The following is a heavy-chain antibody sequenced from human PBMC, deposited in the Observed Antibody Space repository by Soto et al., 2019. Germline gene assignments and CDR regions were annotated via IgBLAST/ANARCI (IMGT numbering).Heavy chain of an antibody. CDR2: IYYSGST. Sequence: PSETLSLTCTDSGGSISSYYWSWIRQPPGKGLEWIGYIYYSGSTNYNPSLKSRVTISVDTSKNQFSLKLSSVTAADTAVYYCARDHYYYYGMDVWGQGTTVTVSS. CDR1: GGSISSYY. J-gene: IGHJ6*02. V-gene: IGHV4-59*01. CDR3: ARDHYYYYGMDV.